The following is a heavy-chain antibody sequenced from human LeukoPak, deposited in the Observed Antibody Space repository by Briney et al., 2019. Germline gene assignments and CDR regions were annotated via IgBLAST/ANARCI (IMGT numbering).Heavy chain of an antibody. CDR1: GGSFSGYY. J-gene: IGHJ4*02. Sequence: SETLSLTCAVYGGSFSGYYWSWIRQPPGKGLEWIGYIYYSGSTNYNPSLKSRVTISVDTSKNQFSLKLSSVTAADTAVYYCASLYYYGDYWGQGTLVTVSS. V-gene: IGHV4-34*01. CDR3: ASLYYYGDY. CDR2: IYYSGST. D-gene: IGHD3-10*01.